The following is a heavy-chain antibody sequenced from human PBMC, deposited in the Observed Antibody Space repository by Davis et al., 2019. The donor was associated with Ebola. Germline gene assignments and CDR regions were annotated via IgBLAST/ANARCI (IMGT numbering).Heavy chain of an antibody. CDR1: GDSISSSY. D-gene: IGHD3-3*01. CDR3: ARQGWSGYSLRHWLDP. Sequence: SETLSLTCTVSGDSISSSYWGWIRQPPGKGLEWIGSIYYSGSTYYNPSLKSRVTISVDTSKNQFSLKLRSVTAADTAVYYCARQGWSGYSLRHWLDPWGRGTLVTVSS. J-gene: IGHJ5*02. CDR2: IYYSGST. V-gene: IGHV4-39*01.